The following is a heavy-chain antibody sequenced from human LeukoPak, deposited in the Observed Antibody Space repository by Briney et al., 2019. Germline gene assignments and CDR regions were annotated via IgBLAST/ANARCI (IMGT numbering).Heavy chain of an antibody. CDR1: GYTFTSYD. CDR2: MNPNSGNT. J-gene: IGHJ5*02. D-gene: IGHD2-2*01. Sequence: GASVKVSCKASGYTFTSYDINWVRQATGQGLEWMGWMNPNSGNTGYAQKFQGRVTITRNTSISAAYMELSSLRSEDTAVYYCARAYCSSTSCCDRFDPWGQGTLVTVSS. V-gene: IGHV1-8*03. CDR3: ARAYCSSTSCCDRFDP.